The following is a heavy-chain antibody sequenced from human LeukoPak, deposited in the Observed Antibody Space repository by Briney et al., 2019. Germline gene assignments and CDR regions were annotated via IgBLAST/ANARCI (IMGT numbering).Heavy chain of an antibody. V-gene: IGHV3-30*18. CDR2: ISYDGSNK. CDR3: AKEQWFGRGSYGMDV. CDR1: GFTFSSYG. Sequence: PGGSLRLSCAASGFTFSSYGMHWVRQAPGKGPEWVAVISYDGSNKYYADSVKGRFTISRDNSKNTLYLQMNSLRAEDTAVYYCAKEQWFGRGSYGMDVWGQGTTVTVSS. D-gene: IGHD1-26*01. J-gene: IGHJ6*02.